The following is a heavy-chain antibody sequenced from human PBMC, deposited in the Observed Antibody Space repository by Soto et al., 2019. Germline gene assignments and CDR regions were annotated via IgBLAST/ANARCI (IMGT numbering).Heavy chain of an antibody. Sequence: QVQLVQSGAEVKKPGASVKVSCKASGYTFTSYGISWVRQAPGQGLEWMGWISAYNGNTNYAQKLQARVTMPTATPTSTAYMELRSLRSDATAVYYCAITYASGSQFDSWGQGTLVTVSS. CDR3: AITYASGSQFDS. CDR2: ISAYNGNT. J-gene: IGHJ4*02. V-gene: IGHV1-18*01. D-gene: IGHD3-10*01. CDR1: GYTFTSYG.